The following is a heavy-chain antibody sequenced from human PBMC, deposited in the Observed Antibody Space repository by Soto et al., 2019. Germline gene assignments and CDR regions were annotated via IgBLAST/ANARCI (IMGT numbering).Heavy chain of an antibody. J-gene: IGHJ6*02. CDR1: GGTFSSYA. Sequence: ASVKVSCKASGGTFSSYAISWVRQAPGQGLEWMGGIIPIFGTANYAQKFQGRVTITADKSTSTAYMELSSLRSEDTAVYYCARDPGYQYQLLSPYYYYYGMDVWGQGTTVTV. CDR3: ARDPGYQYQLLSPYYYYYGMDV. D-gene: IGHD2-2*01. CDR2: IIPIFGTA. V-gene: IGHV1-69*06.